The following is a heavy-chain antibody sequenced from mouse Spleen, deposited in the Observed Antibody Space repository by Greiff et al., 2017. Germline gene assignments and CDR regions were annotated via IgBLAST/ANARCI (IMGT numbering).Heavy chain of an antibody. D-gene: IGHD1-1*01. CDR2: IDPSDSYT. CDR1: GYTFTSYW. V-gene: IGHV1-50*01. Sequence: QVQLQQPGAELVKPGASVKLSCKASGYTFTSYWMQWVKQRPGQGLEWIGEIDPSDSYTNYNQKFKGKATLTVDTSSSTAYMQLSSLTSEDSAVYYCARWATTVVRYFDVWGTGTTVTVSS. J-gene: IGHJ1*03. CDR3: ARWATTVVRYFDV.